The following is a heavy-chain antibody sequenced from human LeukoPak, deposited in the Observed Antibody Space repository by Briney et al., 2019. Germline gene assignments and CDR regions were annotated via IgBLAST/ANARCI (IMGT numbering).Heavy chain of an antibody. J-gene: IGHJ4*02. CDR1: GFTFSSYA. D-gene: IGHD6-19*01. CDR2: ISSNGGST. V-gene: IGHV3-64*01. CDR3: ARVSSGWDNFDY. Sequence: GGSLRLSCAASGFTFSSYAMHWVRQAPGKGLEYVSAISSNGGSTYYANSVKGRFTISRDNSKNTLYLQMGSLRAEDMAVYYCARVSSGWDNFDYWGQGTLVTVSP.